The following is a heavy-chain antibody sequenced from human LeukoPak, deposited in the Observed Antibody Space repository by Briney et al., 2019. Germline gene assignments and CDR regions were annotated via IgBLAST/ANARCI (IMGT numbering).Heavy chain of an antibody. J-gene: IGHJ4*02. CDR1: GGFIRNYY. V-gene: IGHV4-59*12. D-gene: IGHD6-19*01. CDR3: ARDSSGWYMGDLDY. CDR2: IYYSGST. Sequence: PSETLSLTCTVSGGFIRNYYWSWIRQPPGKGLEWIGYIYYSGSTSYNPSLKSRVTISVDTSKNQFSLKLSSETAADTAVYYCARDSSGWYMGDLDYWGQGTLVTVSS.